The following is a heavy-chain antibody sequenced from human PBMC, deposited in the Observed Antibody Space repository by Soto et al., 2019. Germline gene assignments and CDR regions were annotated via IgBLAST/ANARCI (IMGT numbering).Heavy chain of an antibody. J-gene: IGHJ4*02. CDR1: GGTFSSYT. Sequence: GASVKVSCKASGGTFSSYTISWVRQAPGQGREWMGRIIPILGIANYAQKFQGRGTMTADKSTSTADMERSSGRAEETGGEEGGRDDDCTNGVCFDYSGQGTLVTVSS. V-gene: IGHV1-69*04. CDR2: IIPILGIA. D-gene: IGHD2-8*01. CDR3: GRDDDCTNGVCFDY.